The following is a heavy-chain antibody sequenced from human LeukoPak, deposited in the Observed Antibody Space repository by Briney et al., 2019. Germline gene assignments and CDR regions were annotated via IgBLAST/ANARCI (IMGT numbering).Heavy chain of an antibody. V-gene: IGHV4-59*01. CDR2: IYYSGST. Sequence: PSETLSLTCTVSGGSISGYYGSWIRQPPGKGREWIGYIYYSGSTNYNPSLKSRVTISVDTSKNQFSLKLSSVTAADTAVYYCAREKSDWPHAFDIWGQGTMVTVSS. D-gene: IGHD2-21*01. J-gene: IGHJ3*02. CDR3: AREKSDWPHAFDI. CDR1: GGSISGYY.